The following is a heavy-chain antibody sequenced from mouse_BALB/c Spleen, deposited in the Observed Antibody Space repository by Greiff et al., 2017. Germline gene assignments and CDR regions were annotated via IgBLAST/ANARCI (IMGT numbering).Heavy chain of an antibody. CDR1: GFTFSSYG. CDR3: ARDRAYYGNPHYYAMDY. J-gene: IGHJ4*01. CDR2: INSNGGST. Sequence: EVKLMESGGGLVQPGGSLKLSCAASGFTFSSYGMSWVRQTPDKRLELVATINSNGGSTYYPDSVKGRFTISRDNAKNTLYLQMSSLKSEDTAMYYCARDRAYYGNPHYYAMDYWGQGTSVTVSS. V-gene: IGHV5-6-3*01. D-gene: IGHD2-10*01.